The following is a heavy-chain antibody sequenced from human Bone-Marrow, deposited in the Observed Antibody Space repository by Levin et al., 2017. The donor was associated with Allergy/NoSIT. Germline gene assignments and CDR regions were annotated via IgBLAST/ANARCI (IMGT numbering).Heavy chain of an antibody. Sequence: GGSLRLSCAASGFTFSDHYMDWVRQAPGKGLEWVGRTRNKPNRYTTEYAASVKGRFIVSRDDSKNSFYLQMNSLRTEDTAVYYCARGSYCSGGFCPAGFDYWGQGTLVTVSS. J-gene: IGHJ4*02. D-gene: IGHD2-15*01. CDR3: ARGSYCSGGFCPAGFDY. V-gene: IGHV3-72*01. CDR1: GFTFSDHY. CDR2: TRNKPNRYTT.